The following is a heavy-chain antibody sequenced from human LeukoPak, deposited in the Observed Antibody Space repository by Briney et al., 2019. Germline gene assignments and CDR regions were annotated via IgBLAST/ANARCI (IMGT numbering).Heavy chain of an antibody. CDR2: INAGNGNR. Sequence: AAVTVSFKSSGYTFTIYAMHWVRQAPGQRREGMGWINAGNGNRKYSQEFQGRGTITRDTSASTAYMELSSLRSEDMAVYYCARGGPTENIVVVVAATQPFDYWGQGTLVTVSS. CDR1: GYTFTIYA. D-gene: IGHD2-15*01. CDR3: ARGGPTENIVVVVAATQPFDY. V-gene: IGHV1-3*03. J-gene: IGHJ4*02.